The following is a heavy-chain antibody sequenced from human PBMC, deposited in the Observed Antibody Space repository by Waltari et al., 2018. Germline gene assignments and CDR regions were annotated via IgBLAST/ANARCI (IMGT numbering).Heavy chain of an antibody. V-gene: IGHV4-39*07. CDR2: VHSVETT. Sequence: QLQLQESGPGLVKPAATLSLTCTVSGGYISSSSSYWAWFRQPPGKGLEWVGSVHSVETTYYTPSLNNRVTVSADTSKNQFSLSLNSVTAAHTAMYYCATDRGDPGAHPIDRWGRGTLVTVSS. J-gene: IGHJ5*02. D-gene: IGHD3-10*01. CDR1: GGYISSSSSY. CDR3: ATDRGDPGAHPIDR.